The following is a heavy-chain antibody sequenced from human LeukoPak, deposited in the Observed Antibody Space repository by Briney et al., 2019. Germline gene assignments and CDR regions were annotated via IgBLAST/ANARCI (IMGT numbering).Heavy chain of an antibody. CDR1: EFTVSSNY. D-gene: IGHD2-21*02. J-gene: IGHJ4*02. CDR2: IYSGGST. Sequence: GGSLRLSCAASEFTVSSNYMSWVRQAPGKGLEWVSVIYSGGSTYYADSVKGRSTISRDNSKNTLYLQMNSLRAEDTAVYYCARANCGGDCFPYYFDYWGQGTLVTVSS. V-gene: IGHV3-66*01. CDR3: ARANCGGDCFPYYFDY.